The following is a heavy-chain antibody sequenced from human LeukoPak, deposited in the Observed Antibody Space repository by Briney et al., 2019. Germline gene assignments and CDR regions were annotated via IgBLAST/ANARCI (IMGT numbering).Heavy chain of an antibody. D-gene: IGHD3-3*01. V-gene: IGHV3-53*01. CDR2: VYSGGST. Sequence: GGSLRLSCAAPGFTVSSNYMSWVRQAPGKGLEWVSVVYSGGSTYYADSVKGRFTISRDNSKNTLYLQMNSLRAEDTAVYYCARGTPITILGVGIPRFDYWGQGTLVTVSS. J-gene: IGHJ4*02. CDR3: ARGTPITILGVGIPRFDY. CDR1: GFTVSSNY.